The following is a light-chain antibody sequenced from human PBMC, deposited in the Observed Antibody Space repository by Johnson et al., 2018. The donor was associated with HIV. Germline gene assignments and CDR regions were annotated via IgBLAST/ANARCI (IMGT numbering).Light chain of an antibody. CDR2: DND. CDR3: GTWDSGLGALYV. CDR1: SSNIGNNY. Sequence: VLTQPPSVSAAPGQKVTISCSGSSSNIGNNYVSWYQQLPGTAPKLLIYDNDKRPSGIPDRFSGSKSGTSATLGITGLQTGDEADYYCGTWDSGLGALYVFGTGTKVTVL. J-gene: IGLJ1*01. V-gene: IGLV1-51*01.